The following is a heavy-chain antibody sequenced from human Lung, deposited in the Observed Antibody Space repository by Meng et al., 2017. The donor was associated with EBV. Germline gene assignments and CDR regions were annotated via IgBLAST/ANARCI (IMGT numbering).Heavy chain of an antibody. J-gene: IGHJ4*02. CDR2: VHYSGST. CDR3: ARPFPSIVSPRLDPFGD. Sequence: LRRPEPGPGQGKPSGTLVLPGSVLVGSINGFYYWGWIRQPPGRGLEWIGSVHYSGSTYYSPSLKSRITVSVDTSKNQFSLRLTSVTAADTAVYYCARPFPSIVSPRLDPFGDWGQGTLVTVSS. V-gene: IGHV4-39*01. CDR1: VGSINGFYY. D-gene: IGHD5/OR15-5a*01.